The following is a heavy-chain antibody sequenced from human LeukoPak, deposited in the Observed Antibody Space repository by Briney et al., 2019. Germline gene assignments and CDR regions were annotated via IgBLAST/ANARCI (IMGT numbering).Heavy chain of an antibody. CDR3: ARLVGSTSCYGCKEVEYAFHI. J-gene: IGHJ3*02. Sequence: SETLSLTCTVSGGSISSSSYYWGWIRQPPGKGLEWIGSIYYSGSTYYNPSLKSRVTISVDTSKNQFSLKLSSVTAADTAVYYCARLVGSTSCYGCKEVEYAFHIWGQGTMVTVSS. CDR2: IYYSGST. V-gene: IGHV4-39*01. D-gene: IGHD2-2*01. CDR1: GGSISSSSYY.